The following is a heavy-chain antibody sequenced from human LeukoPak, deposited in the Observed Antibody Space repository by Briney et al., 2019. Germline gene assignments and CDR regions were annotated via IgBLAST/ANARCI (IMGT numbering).Heavy chain of an antibody. J-gene: IGHJ4*02. V-gene: IGHV3-11*04. CDR3: ARYKLQYLGY. CDR2: ISRSGSTI. CDR1: GFTFSDYY. Sequence: GGSLRLSCAASGFTFSDYYMNWIRQAPGKGLEWVSYISRSGSTIYYADSVKGRFAISRDNAKNSLYLQMNSLRAEDTAVYYCARYKLQYLGYWGQGTLVTVSS. D-gene: IGHD4-11*01.